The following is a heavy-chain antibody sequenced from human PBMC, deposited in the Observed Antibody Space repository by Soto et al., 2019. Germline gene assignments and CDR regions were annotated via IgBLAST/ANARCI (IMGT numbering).Heavy chain of an antibody. CDR1: GFTVSSNY. CDR2: IYSGGST. CDR3: ARVSSSWYPFDY. J-gene: IGHJ4*02. Sequence: GGALSLSCAASGFTVSSNYMSWVRQAPGKGLEWVSVIYSGGSTYYADSVKGRFTISRDNSKNTLYLQMNSLRAEDTAVYYCARVSSSWYPFDYWGQGTLVTVSS. V-gene: IGHV3-53*01. D-gene: IGHD6-13*01.